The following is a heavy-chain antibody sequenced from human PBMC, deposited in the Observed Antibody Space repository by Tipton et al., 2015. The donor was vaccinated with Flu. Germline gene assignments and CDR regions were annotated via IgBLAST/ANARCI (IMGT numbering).Heavy chain of an antibody. CDR1: GGSISSGSYY. V-gene: IGHV4-61*02. Sequence: TLSLTCTVPGGSISSGSYYWSWIRQPAGKGLEWIGRIYTSGSTNYNPSLKRRVTISVDTSKNQFSQKLSSVTAADTAVYYCARGDYDSSGYYHDAFDIWGQGTMVTVSS. D-gene: IGHD3-22*01. CDR3: ARGDYDSSGYYHDAFDI. CDR2: IYTSGST. J-gene: IGHJ3*02.